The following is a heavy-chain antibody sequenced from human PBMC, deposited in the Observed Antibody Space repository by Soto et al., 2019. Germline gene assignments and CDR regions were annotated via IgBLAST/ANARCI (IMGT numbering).Heavy chain of an antibody. CDR1: GFTFSSYA. CDR2: ISGSGGST. D-gene: IGHD6-19*01. Sequence: EVQLLESGGGLVQPGGSPRLSCAASGFTFSSYAMSWVRQAPGKGLEWVSAISGSGGSTYYADSVKGRFTISRDNSKNTLYLQMNSLRAEDTAVYYCAKEGGGYSSGWYDFDYWGQGTLVTVSS. CDR3: AKEGGGYSSGWYDFDY. J-gene: IGHJ4*02. V-gene: IGHV3-23*01.